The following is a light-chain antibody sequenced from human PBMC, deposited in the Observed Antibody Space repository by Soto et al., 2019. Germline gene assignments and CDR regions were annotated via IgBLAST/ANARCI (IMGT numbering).Light chain of an antibody. J-gene: IGKJ2*01. Sequence: EVVLTQSPGTLSLSPGERATLPCRASQSLSSSKFVWYPQKPGQAPRLLIYCASSRATGIPDRFIGSGFGTDFTLTISRLEPDDFAVYYCQQYDSSPRTFGQGTKLEIK. V-gene: IGKV3-20*01. CDR3: QQYDSSPRT. CDR1: QSLSSSK. CDR2: CAS.